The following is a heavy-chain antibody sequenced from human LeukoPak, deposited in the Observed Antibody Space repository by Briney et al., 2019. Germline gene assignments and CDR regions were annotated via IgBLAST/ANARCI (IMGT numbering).Heavy chain of an antibody. J-gene: IGHJ4*02. D-gene: IGHD4-17*01. CDR3: ARDKAVGDYGDFDY. V-gene: IGHV3-20*04. CDR2: NNWNGGST. CDR1: VFTLDVYG. Sequence: GGSLRLSCAASVFTLDVYGMSWVRQAPGKGLEWVSGNNWNGGSTGYADSVKGRFTISRDNAKNSLYLQLNSLRAEDTALYYCARDKAVGDYGDFDYWGQGTLVTVSS.